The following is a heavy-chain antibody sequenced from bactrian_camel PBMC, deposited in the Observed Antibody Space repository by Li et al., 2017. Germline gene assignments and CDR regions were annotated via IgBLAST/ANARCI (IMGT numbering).Heavy chain of an antibody. Sequence: VQLVESGGGSVQTGESLILSCVVSPEYIIRTKCMGWFRQAPGKAREGVASISPGGSSEPYAESVKGRFTIYKDDAKNEVYLQMSSLKPEDTAVYYCAALDTFHVAMVTATPTSCPDFAYFGQGTQVTVS. CDR1: PEYIIRTKC. D-gene: IGHD2*01. CDR3: AALDTFHVAMVTATPTSCPDFAY. V-gene: IGHV3S40*01. J-gene: IGHJ6*01. CDR2: ISPGGSSE.